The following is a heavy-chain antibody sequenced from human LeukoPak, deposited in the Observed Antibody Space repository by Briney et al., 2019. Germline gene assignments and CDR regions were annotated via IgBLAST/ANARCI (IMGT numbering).Heavy chain of an antibody. CDR2: VSAYNGDT. CDR3: ARDAASVAVPAAFCDF. Sequence: ASVKVSCKAIGYTFTSYGVSWVRQAPGQGLEWMGWVSAYNGDTNYAQNLQGRVTMTTDTSTSTAYMELRRLRSDDTAVYYCARDAASVAVPAAFCDFWGQGTLVTVSS. CDR1: GYTFTSYG. V-gene: IGHV1-18*01. D-gene: IGHD2-2*01. J-gene: IGHJ4*02.